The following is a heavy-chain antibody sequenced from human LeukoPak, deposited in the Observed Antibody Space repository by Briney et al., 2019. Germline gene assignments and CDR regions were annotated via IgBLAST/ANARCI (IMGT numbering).Heavy chain of an antibody. CDR1: GYSISSGYY. D-gene: IGHD4-23*01. Sequence: SETLSLTCAVSGYSISSGYYWGWIRQPPGKGLEWIGSIYHSGSTYYNPSLKSRATISVDTSKNQFSLKLSSVTAADTAVYYCARLTVVAEYFQHWGQGTLVTVSS. CDR2: IYHSGST. V-gene: IGHV4-38-2*01. J-gene: IGHJ1*01. CDR3: ARLTVVAEYFQH.